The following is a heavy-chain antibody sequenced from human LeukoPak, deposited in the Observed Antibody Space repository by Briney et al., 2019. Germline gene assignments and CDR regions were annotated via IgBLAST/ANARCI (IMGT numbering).Heavy chain of an antibody. Sequence: GGSLRLSCAASGFTFSAYSMNWVRQAPGKGLEWVSSISSGSRYIYYADSVKGRFTISSDNDKNSLYLQMNSLRAEDTAVYYCARCSGGNCYHSDDYWGRGILVTVSS. CDR3: ARCSGGNCYHSDDY. CDR1: GFTFSAYS. D-gene: IGHD2-15*01. V-gene: IGHV3-21*01. J-gene: IGHJ4*02. CDR2: ISSGSRYI.